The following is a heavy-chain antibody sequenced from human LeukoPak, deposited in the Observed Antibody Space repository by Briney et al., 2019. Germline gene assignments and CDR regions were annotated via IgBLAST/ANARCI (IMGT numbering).Heavy chain of an antibody. J-gene: IGHJ4*02. D-gene: IGHD2-21*01. Sequence: GGSLRLSCTPSGGTLSTGNMSWSCQAPGKGLEWVADITQDGGEKYYVDSVKGRFTISRDNTKNSLYLQMNSLKVEDTAVNYLPGVCSRASYNWGQGTLVTVSS. V-gene: IGHV3-7*01. CDR1: GGTLSTGN. CDR2: ITQDGGEK. CDR3: PGVCSRASYN.